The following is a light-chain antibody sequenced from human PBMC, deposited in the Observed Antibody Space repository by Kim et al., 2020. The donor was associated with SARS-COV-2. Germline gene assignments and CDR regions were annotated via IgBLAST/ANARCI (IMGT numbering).Light chain of an antibody. Sequence: DIQMTQSPSTLSASVGDRVTITCRASQSIGSYLAWYQQKPGKAPKLLICKASSLESGVPSRFSGRGSGTEFTLTISNQQPDDFATYYCQQYNSLWTFGQGTKVDIK. CDR3: QQYNSLWT. V-gene: IGKV1-5*03. J-gene: IGKJ1*01. CDR2: KAS. CDR1: QSIGSY.